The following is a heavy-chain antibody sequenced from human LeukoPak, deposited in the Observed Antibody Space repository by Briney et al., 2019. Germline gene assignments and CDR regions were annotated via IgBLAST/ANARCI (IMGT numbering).Heavy chain of an antibody. CDR1: GFTFSSYS. V-gene: IGHV3-74*01. Sequence: GGSLRLSCAASGFTFSSYSMNWVRQAPGKGLVWVSRISSDGSTTSYADSVKGRFTISRDNAKNTLYLQMSSLRAEDTAVYYCARRGGSYNDYWGQGTLVTVSS. CDR3: ARRGGSYNDY. D-gene: IGHD1-26*01. J-gene: IGHJ4*02. CDR2: ISSDGSTT.